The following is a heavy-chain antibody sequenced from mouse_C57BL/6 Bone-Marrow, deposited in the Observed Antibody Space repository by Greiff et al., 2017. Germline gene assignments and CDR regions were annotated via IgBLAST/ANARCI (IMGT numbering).Heavy chain of an antibody. J-gene: IGHJ3*01. CDR3: ASRDGNWGFAY. CDR1: GYTFTSYG. Sequence: QVQLKQSGAELARPGASVKLSCKASGYTFTSYGISWVKQRTGQGLEWIGEIYPRSGNTYYNEKFKGKATLTADKSSSTAYMELRSLTSEESAVYFCASRDGNWGFAYWGQGTLVTVSA. D-gene: IGHD2-1*01. V-gene: IGHV1-81*01. CDR2: IYPRSGNT.